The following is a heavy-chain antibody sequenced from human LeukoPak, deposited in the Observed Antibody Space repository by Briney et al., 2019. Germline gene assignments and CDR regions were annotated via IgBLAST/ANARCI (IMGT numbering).Heavy chain of an antibody. V-gene: IGHV4-61*08. CDR2: IYDSGST. J-gene: IGHJ4*02. CDR1: GGSIGSGDYY. Sequence: SQTLSLTCTVSGGSIGSGDYYWSWIRQPPGKGLEWIGYIYDSGSTNYNPSLKSRVTISLDTSKNQFSLKLTSVTAADTAVYYCVLSRGLNSKPDYWGQGILVTVSS. CDR3: VLSRGLNSKPDY. D-gene: IGHD2/OR15-2a*01.